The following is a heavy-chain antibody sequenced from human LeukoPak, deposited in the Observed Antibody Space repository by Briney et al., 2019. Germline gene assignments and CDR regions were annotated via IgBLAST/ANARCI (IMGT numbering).Heavy chain of an antibody. Sequence: GGSLRLSCAASGFTFSSYSMNWVRQAPGKGLEWVSSISSSSSYIYYADSVKGRFTISRDNAKNSLYLQMNSLRAEDTAVYYCARGGFLEWLLLDYWGQGTLVTVSS. J-gene: IGHJ4*02. V-gene: IGHV3-21*01. CDR1: GFTFSSYS. CDR2: ISSSSSYI. D-gene: IGHD3-3*01. CDR3: ARGGFLEWLLLDY.